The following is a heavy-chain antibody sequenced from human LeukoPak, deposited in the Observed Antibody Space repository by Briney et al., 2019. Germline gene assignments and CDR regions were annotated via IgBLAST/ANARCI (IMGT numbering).Heavy chain of an antibody. D-gene: IGHD3-9*01. Sequence: GASVKVSCKSSGYTFTSYYIHWVRQAPGQGREWRGGMNPTNGGKNYAQKFQGRVTMTRDTSISTAYMELSGLRSDDTAIYYCARQTIRPFDFWGQGTLVTVSA. CDR1: GYTFTSYY. J-gene: IGHJ4*02. V-gene: IGHV1-2*02. CDR2: MNPTNGGK. CDR3: ARQTIRPFDF.